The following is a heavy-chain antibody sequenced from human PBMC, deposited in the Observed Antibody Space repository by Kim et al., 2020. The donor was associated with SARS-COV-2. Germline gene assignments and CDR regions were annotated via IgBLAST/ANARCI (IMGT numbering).Heavy chain of an antibody. D-gene: IGHD3-16*02. Sequence: GGSLRLSCAASGFTVSSNYMSWVRQAPGKGLEWVSVIYSGGSTYYADSVKGRFTISRDNSKNTLYLQMNSLRAEDTAVYYCASRLLRLGELSLGYWGQGTLVTISS. J-gene: IGHJ4*02. CDR3: ASRLLRLGELSLGY. CDR2: IYSGGST. CDR1: GFTVSSNY. V-gene: IGHV3-66*02.